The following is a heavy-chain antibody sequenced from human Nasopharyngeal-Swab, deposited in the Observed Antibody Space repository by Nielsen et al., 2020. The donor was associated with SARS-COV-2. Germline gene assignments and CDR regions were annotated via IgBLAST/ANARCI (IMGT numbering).Heavy chain of an antibody. CDR1: GGSLSGSSFF. J-gene: IGHJ3*01. CDR3: AKPRRYNWFFDAYDL. Sequence: SETLSLTCSIFGGSLSGSSFFWGWIRQSPGKGLEWIGAIYYSGITHYNPSLKSRATISVDTSKNQFSLRLSSVTAADTAVYYCAKPRRYNWFFDAYDLWGLGTMVTVS. D-gene: IGHD1-1*01. CDR2: IYYSGIT. V-gene: IGHV4-39*01.